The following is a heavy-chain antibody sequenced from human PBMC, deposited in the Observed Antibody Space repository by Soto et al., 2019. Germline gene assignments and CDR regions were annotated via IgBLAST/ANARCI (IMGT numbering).Heavy chain of an antibody. CDR2: ISSSGSTI. CDR3: AAVRGGDIVGARNYSYYGMDV. V-gene: IGHV3-11*01. D-gene: IGHD1-26*01. CDR1: GFTFSDYY. J-gene: IGHJ6*02. Sequence: PVGSLRLSCAASGFTFSDYYMSWIRQAPGKGLEWVSYISSSGSTIYYADSVKGRFTITRDMSTSTAYMELSSLRSEDTAVYYCAAVRGGDIVGARNYSYYGMDVWGQGTTVTVSS.